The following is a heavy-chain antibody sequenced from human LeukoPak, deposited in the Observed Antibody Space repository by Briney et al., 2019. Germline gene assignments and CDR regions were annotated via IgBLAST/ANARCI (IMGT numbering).Heavy chain of an antibody. CDR1: GGSISSYY. CDR2: IYYSGST. D-gene: IGHD5-18*01. Sequence: SETLSLTCTVSGGSISSYYWSWIRQPPGKGLEWIGYIYYSGSTNYNPSLKSRVTISVDTSKNQFSLKLSSVTAADTAVYYCARIEDVTRGYNHAYYFDYWGQGTLVTVSS. V-gene: IGHV4-59*08. CDR3: ARIEDVTRGYNHAYYFDY. J-gene: IGHJ4*02.